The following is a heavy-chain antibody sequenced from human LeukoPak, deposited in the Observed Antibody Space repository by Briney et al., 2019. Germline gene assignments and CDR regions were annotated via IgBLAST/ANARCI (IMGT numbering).Heavy chain of an antibody. D-gene: IGHD3-10*01. V-gene: IGHV4-61*02. CDR3: ARDRPDMVRGVIKVYYYYYMGV. CDR2: IYTSGST. J-gene: IGHJ6*03. CDR1: GGSISSGSYY. Sequence: SQTLSLTCTVSGGSISSGSYYWSWIRQPAGKGLEWIGRIYTSGSTNYNPSLKSRVTISVDTSKNQFSLKLSSVTAADTAVYYCARDRPDMVRGVIKVYYYYYMGVWGKGTTVTVSS.